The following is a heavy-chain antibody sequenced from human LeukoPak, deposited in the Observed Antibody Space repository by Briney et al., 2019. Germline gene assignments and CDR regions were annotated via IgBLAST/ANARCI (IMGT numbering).Heavy chain of an antibody. CDR3: ASATIPYYYDSSGSDRYFQR. D-gene: IGHD3-22*01. CDR2: IYYSGST. J-gene: IGHJ1*01. Sequence: SETLSLTCTVSGGSIRSYYWSWIRQPPGKGLEWIGYIYYSGSTNYNPSLKSRVTISVDTSKNQFSLKLSSVTAADTAVYYCASATIPYYYDSSGSDRYFQRWGQGTLVTVSS. V-gene: IGHV4-59*08. CDR1: GGSIRSYY.